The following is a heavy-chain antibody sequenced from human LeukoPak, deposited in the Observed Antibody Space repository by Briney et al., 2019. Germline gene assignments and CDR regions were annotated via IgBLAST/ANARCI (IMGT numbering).Heavy chain of an antibody. D-gene: IGHD5-18*01. CDR1: GYSISSGYY. V-gene: IGHV4-38-2*02. Sequence: SETLSLTCTVSGYSISSGYYWAWLRHPPGKGLEWIGSIYHSGSTYYNPSLKSRVTISVDTSKNQFSLKLSSVTAADTAVYYCARVWEYSDYWFGPWGEGTLVTVSS. J-gene: IGHJ5*02. CDR2: IYHSGST. CDR3: ARVWEYSDYWFGP.